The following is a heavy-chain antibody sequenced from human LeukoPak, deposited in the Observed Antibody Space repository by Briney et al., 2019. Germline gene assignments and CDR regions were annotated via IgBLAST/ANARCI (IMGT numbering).Heavy chain of an antibody. CDR1: GLTFSSYG. CDR3: AKHYYGSGSYYREETDY. CDR2: ISYDGSNK. V-gene: IGHV3-30*18. D-gene: IGHD3-10*01. J-gene: IGHJ4*02. Sequence: GGSLRLSCAASGLTFSSYGMHWVRQAPGKGLEWVAVISYDGSNKYYADSVKGRFTISRDNSKNTLYLQMNSLRAEDTAVYYCAKHYYGSGSYYREETDYWGQGTLVTVSS.